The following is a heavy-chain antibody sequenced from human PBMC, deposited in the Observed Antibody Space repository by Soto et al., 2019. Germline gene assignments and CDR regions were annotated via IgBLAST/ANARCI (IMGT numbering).Heavy chain of an antibody. CDR1: GYTFTGYY. Sequence: ASVKVSCKASGYTFTGYYMHWVRQAPGQGLEWMGWINPNSGGTNYAQKFQGWVTMTRDTSISTAYMELSRLRSDDTAVYYCGGESGQVVPVAMGRTYYYRDVWGKGTTVTVSS. D-gene: IGHD2-2*01. J-gene: IGHJ6*03. V-gene: IGHV1-2*04. CDR3: GGESGQVVPVAMGRTYYYRDV. CDR2: INPNSGGT.